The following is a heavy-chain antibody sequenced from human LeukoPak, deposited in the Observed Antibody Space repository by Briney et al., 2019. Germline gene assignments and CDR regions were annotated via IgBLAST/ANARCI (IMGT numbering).Heavy chain of an antibody. D-gene: IGHD3-10*01. Sequence: GGSLRLSCAASGFTFSDYGMHWVRQAPGKGLEWVAVIWYDGSNKYYADSVKGRFTVSRDNSKNTLDLQMSSLRDEDTAVYYCAREQYGSDDALDIWGQGTLVTVSS. J-gene: IGHJ3*02. CDR3: AREQYGSDDALDI. CDR1: GFTFSDYG. CDR2: IWYDGSNK. V-gene: IGHV3-33*01.